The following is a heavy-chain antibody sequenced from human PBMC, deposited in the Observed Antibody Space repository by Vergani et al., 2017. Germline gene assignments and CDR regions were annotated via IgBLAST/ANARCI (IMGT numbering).Heavy chain of an antibody. V-gene: IGHV2-5*02. CDR3: AHSLQVTPHPYYVDY. Sequence: QITLKESGPTLVKPTQTLTLTCTFSGFSLSTSGVGVGWIRQPPGKALGWLALIYWDDDKPYSPSLKRRLTITKDTSKHPVVLTMTDMDPVDTATYYCAHSLQVTPHPYYVDYWDEGTLVTVSS. CDR1: GFSLSTSGVG. J-gene: IGHJ4*02. D-gene: IGHD2-21*02. CDR2: IYWDDDK.